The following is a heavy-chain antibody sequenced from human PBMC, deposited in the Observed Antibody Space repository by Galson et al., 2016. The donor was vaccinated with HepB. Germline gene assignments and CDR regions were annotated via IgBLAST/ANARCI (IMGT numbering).Heavy chain of an antibody. CDR1: GFTFNSYT. CDR2: ISSRSSYI. J-gene: IGHJ6*02. D-gene: IGHD6-13*01. CDR3: ARAPIEVDGMRHYYYGMDV. Sequence: SLRLSCAASGFTFNSYTMNWVRQAPGKGLEWVAYISSRSSYIYYADSVKGRFTISRDNAKKSLYLQMNSLRAEDTAVYYCARAPIEVDGMRHYYYGMDVWGQGTTVTVS. V-gene: IGHV3-21*01.